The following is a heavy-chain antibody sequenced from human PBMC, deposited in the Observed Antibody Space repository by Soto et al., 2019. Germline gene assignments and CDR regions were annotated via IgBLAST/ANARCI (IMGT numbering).Heavy chain of an antibody. CDR1: GYSFTSYW. CDR3: ARRTGCSGGSCYNNNWFDP. CDR2: IYPGDSDT. J-gene: IGHJ5*02. V-gene: IGHV5-51*01. D-gene: IGHD2-15*01. Sequence: GESLKISCKGSGYSFTSYWIGWVRQMPGKGLEWMGIIYPGDSDTRYSPSFQGQVTISADKSISTAYLQWSSLKASDTAMYYCARRTGCSGGSCYNNNWFDPWGQGTLVTVSS.